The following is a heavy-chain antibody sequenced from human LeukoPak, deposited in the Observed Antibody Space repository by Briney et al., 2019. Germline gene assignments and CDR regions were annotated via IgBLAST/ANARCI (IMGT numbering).Heavy chain of an antibody. CDR2: IYYSGST. CDR1: GDSISSSSSY. D-gene: IGHD6-13*01. Sequence: SETLSLTCTVSGDSISSSSSYWGWIRQPPGEGLEWIGSIYYSGSTYYNTSLKSRVTISVDTSKNQFSLRLNSVTAADTAVYYCARRAGIAAAGTDYWGQGTLVTVSS. J-gene: IGHJ4*02. CDR3: ARRAGIAAAGTDY. V-gene: IGHV4-39*01.